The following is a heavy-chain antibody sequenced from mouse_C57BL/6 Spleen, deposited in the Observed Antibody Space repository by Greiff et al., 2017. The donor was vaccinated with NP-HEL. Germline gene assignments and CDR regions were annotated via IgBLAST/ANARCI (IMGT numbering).Heavy chain of an antibody. J-gene: IGHJ2*01. CDR2: IDPSDSYT. D-gene: IGHD1-1*01. CDR3: ARRDYYGYFDY. CDR1: GYTFTSYW. V-gene: IGHV1-69*01. Sequence: VQLQQPGAELVMPGASVKLSCKASGYTFTSYWMHWVKQRPGQGLEWIGEIDPSDSYTNYNQKFKGKSTLTVDKSSSTAYMQLSSLTSEDSAVYYCARRDYYGYFDYWGQGTTLTVSS.